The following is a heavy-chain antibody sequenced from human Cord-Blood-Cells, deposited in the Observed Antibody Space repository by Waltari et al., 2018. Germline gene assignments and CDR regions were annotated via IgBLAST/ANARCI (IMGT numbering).Heavy chain of an antibody. D-gene: IGHD3-22*01. J-gene: IGHJ4*02. Sequence: QVQLQQWGAGLLKPSETLSLTCAVYGGSFSGYYWSWIRQPPGKGLEWIGEIKHSGSTNYNPSLKSRVTISVDTSKNQFSLKLSSVTAADTAVYYCARVGYYDSSGYHGDYWGQGTLVTVSS. CDR1: GGSFSGYY. CDR2: IKHSGST. CDR3: ARVGYYDSSGYHGDY. V-gene: IGHV4-34*01.